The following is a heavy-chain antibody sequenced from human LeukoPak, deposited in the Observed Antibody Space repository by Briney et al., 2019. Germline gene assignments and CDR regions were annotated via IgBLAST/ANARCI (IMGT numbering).Heavy chain of an antibody. V-gene: IGHV3-11*01. CDR2: INIGGTNT. J-gene: IGHJ5*02. CDR1: GFTFNDYY. Sequence: GGSLRLSCAPSGFTFNDYYMSWIRQAPGKGLEWRSYINIGGTNTHYADSVKGRFTISRDNAKKSLYLEMNNLGAEDTAVYYCATDGAGFDTWGQGVLVTVSS. CDR3: ATDGAGFDT.